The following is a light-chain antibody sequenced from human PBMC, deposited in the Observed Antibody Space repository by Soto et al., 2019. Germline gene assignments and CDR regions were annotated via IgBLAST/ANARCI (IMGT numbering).Light chain of an antibody. J-gene: IGLJ1*01. Sequence: QSVLTQPASVSGSPGQSITISCTGTSSDVGGYNYVSWYQQHPGKAPKLMIYEVNNRPSGVSHRFSGSKSGNTASLTISGLQAEDEADYYCNSYTSSSTYVFGNGTKGTVL. CDR2: EVN. V-gene: IGLV2-14*01. CDR3: NSYTSSSTYV. CDR1: SSDVGGYNY.